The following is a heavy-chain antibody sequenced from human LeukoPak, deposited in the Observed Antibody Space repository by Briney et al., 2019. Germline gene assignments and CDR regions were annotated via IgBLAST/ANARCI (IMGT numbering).Heavy chain of an antibody. V-gene: IGHV3-7*01. CDR3: VRNRGWLQFDN. CDR2: IKYDGIDK. CDR1: GFTFSSYA. J-gene: IGHJ4*02. Sequence: PGGSLRLSCAASGFTFSSYAMSWVRQAPGKGLEWVAMIKYDGIDKQYLDSVKGRFTISRDNAKNSVYLEMNSLRAEDTAMYYCVRNRGWLQFDNWGQGTLVTVSS. D-gene: IGHD5-24*01.